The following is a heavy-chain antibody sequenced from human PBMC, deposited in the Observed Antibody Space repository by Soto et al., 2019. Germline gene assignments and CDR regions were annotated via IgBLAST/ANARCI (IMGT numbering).Heavy chain of an antibody. V-gene: IGHV4-39*01. D-gene: IGHD6-6*01. CDR1: GGSISSSSYY. Sequence: SETLSLTCTVSGGSISSSSYYWGWIRQPPGKGLEWIGSIYYSGSTYYNPSLKSRVTISVDTSENQFSLKLSSVTAADTAVYYCAVGRSSSSSLYYYYYYMDGWGKGTTVTVSS. CDR3: AVGRSSSSSLYYYYYYMDG. J-gene: IGHJ6*03. CDR2: IYYSGST.